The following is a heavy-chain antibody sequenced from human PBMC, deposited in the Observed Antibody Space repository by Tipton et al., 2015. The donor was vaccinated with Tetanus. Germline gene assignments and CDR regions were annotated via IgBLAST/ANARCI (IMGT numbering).Heavy chain of an antibody. CDR1: GGSISSGGSF. V-gene: IGHV4-31*03. CDR3: ARPGYDILTGYHYDY. J-gene: IGHJ4*02. D-gene: IGHD3-9*01. CDR2: IYYSGST. Sequence: TLSLTCTVSGGSISSGGSFWSWIRQHPGKDLEWIGYIYYSGSTYYNPSLQSRVTISLDTSKNQFSLKLSSVTAADTAVYYCARPGYDILTGYHYDYWGQGTLVTVSS.